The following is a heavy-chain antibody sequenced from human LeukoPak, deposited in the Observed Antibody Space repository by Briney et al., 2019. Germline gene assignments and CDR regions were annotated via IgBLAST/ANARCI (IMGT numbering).Heavy chain of an antibody. CDR2: ISSSSSYI. CDR3: ARDRHCSSTSCYPAEYFQH. Sequence: GGSLRLSCAASGFTFNSYSMNWVRQAPGKGLEWVSSISSSSSYIYYADSVKGRFTISRDNAKNSLYLQMNSLRAEDTAVYYCARDRHCSSTSCYPAEYFQHWGQGTLVTVSS. D-gene: IGHD2-2*01. J-gene: IGHJ1*01. V-gene: IGHV3-21*01. CDR1: GFTFNSYS.